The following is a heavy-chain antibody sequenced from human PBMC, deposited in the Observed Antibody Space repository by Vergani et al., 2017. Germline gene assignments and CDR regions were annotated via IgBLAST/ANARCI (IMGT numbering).Heavy chain of an antibody. Sequence: QVQLVESGGGVVQPGRSLRLSCAASGFTFSSDGMHWVRQAPGKGLEWVAVIWYDGSNKYYADSVKGRFTISRENYKNTLYLQMNSLRAEDTAVYYCAKEWAYYGDYRYFDLWGRGTLVTVSS. D-gene: IGHD4-17*01. V-gene: IGHV3-33*06. CDR3: AKEWAYYGDYRYFDL. CDR1: GFTFSSDG. J-gene: IGHJ2*01. CDR2: IWYDGSNK.